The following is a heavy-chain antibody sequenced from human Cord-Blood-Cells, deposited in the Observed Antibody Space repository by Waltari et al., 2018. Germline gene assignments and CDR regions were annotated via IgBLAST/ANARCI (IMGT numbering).Heavy chain of an antibody. CDR3: ARGRAARDAFDI. Sequence: QVQQVQSGAEVKKPGASVKVSCKASGYTFTGYYMPWVRQAPGHGLEWMGRINPNSGGTNYAQKFEGRVTMTRDTSISTAYMELSRLRSDDTVVYYCARGRAARDAFDIWGQGTMVTVSS. D-gene: IGHD6-6*01. CDR2: INPNSGGT. CDR1: GYTFTGYY. J-gene: IGHJ3*02. V-gene: IGHV1-2*05.